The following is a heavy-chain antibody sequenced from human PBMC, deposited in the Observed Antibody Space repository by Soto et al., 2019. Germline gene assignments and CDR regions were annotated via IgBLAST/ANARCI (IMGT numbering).Heavy chain of an antibody. D-gene: IGHD4-17*01. V-gene: IGHV4-61*01. CDR3: ARGATVTQYDY. J-gene: IGHJ4*02. Sequence: ETLSLTCTVSGVSVSSGSFYWAWIRQPPGKGLEWIGFISYSGTTNYNPSLKSRVTISVDTSRSHISLKVSSLTAADTAVYYCARGATVTQYDYWGQGTLVTVSS. CDR2: ISYSGTT. CDR1: GVSVSSGSFY.